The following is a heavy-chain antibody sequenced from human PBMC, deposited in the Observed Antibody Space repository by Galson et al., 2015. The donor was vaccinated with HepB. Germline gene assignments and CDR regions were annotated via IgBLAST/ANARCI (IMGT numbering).Heavy chain of an antibody. J-gene: IGHJ6*02. Sequence: SLRLSCAASGFTFSGSAMHWVRQASGKGLEWVGRIRSKANSYATAYAASVKGRFTISRDDSKNTAYLQMNSLKTEGTAVYYCTRRVYGSGSYYNNYYGMDVWGQGATVTVSS. V-gene: IGHV3-73*01. D-gene: IGHD3-10*01. CDR3: TRRVYGSGSYYNNYYGMDV. CDR2: IRSKANSYAT. CDR1: GFTFSGSA.